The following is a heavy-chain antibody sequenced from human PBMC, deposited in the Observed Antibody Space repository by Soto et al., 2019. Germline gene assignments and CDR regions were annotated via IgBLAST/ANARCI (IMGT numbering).Heavy chain of an antibody. CDR3: AGEMGSFFGVVTYAFDI. V-gene: IGHV1-69*13. CDR2: IIPIFGTA. CDR1: GGTFSSYA. J-gene: IGHJ3*02. D-gene: IGHD3-3*01. Sequence: SVKVSCKASGGTFSSYAISWVRHAPGQGLEWMGGIIPIFGTANYAQKFQGRVTITADESTSTAYMELSSLRSEDTAVYYCAGEMGSFFGVVTYAFDIWGQGTMVTVSS.